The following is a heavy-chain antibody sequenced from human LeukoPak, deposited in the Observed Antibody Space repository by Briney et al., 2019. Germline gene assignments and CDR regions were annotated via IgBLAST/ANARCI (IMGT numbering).Heavy chain of an antibody. V-gene: IGHV3-9*01. CDR1: GFTFDDYA. CDR3: AKGYYYDSSGGDFDY. Sequence: GGSLRLFCAASGFTFDDYAMHWVRQAPGKGLEGVSGISWNSGSIGSADSVKGRFTISRDNAKNSLYLQMNSLRAEDTALYYCAKGYYYDSSGGDFDYWGQGTLVTVSS. J-gene: IGHJ4*02. CDR2: ISWNSGSI. D-gene: IGHD3-22*01.